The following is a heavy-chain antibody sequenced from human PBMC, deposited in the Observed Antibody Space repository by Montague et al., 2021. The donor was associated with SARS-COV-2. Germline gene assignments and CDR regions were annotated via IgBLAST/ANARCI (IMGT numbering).Heavy chain of an antibody. CDR1: GFTFEDYA. CDR2: ISWNSGRL. D-gene: IGHD1/OR15-1a*01. V-gene: IGHV3-9*01. J-gene: IGHJ6*02. CDR3: ARGLMATSWNTMGV. Sequence: SLRLSCAASGFTFEDYAMHWVRQAPGKGLEWVSGISWNSGRLDYADYVKGRFTISRDNAKNSLCLQMNSLRADDTAVYYCARGLMATSWNTMGVWGHGSTVTVSS.